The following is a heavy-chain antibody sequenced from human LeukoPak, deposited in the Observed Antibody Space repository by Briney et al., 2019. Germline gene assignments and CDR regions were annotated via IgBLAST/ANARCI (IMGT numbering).Heavy chain of an antibody. J-gene: IGHJ5*02. CDR1: GGSISSGSYY. V-gene: IGHV4-61*02. Sequence: SQTLSLTCTVSGGSISSGSYYWSWIRQPAGKGLEWIGRIYTSGSTNYNPSLKSRVTISVDTSKSQFSLKLSSVTAADTAVYYCARDGYCTNGVCYRNWFDPWGQGTLVTVSS. CDR2: IYTSGST. CDR3: ARDGYCTNGVCYRNWFDP. D-gene: IGHD2-8*01.